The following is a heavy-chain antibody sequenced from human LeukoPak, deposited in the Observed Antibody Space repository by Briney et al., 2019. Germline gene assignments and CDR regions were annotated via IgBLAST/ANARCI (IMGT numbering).Heavy chain of an antibody. CDR2: IYSGGST. Sequence: TGGSLRLSCAASGFTFSSYGMSWVRQAPGKGLEWVSVIYSGGSTYYADSVKGRFTISRDNSKNTLYLQMNSLRAEDTAVYYCARDFGPRYGMDVWGQGTTVTVSS. V-gene: IGHV3-66*01. CDR3: ARDFGPRYGMDV. D-gene: IGHD3-10*01. J-gene: IGHJ6*02. CDR1: GFTFSSYG.